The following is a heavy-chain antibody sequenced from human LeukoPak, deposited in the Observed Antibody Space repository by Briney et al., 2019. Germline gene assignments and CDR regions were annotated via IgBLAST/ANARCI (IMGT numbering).Heavy chain of an antibody. CDR1: GGSFSGNF. CDR2: INHRGNT. Sequence: PSEXLSLTCAVYGGSFSGNFWSWVRQPPGKGVEGTGEINHRGNTNYNPSLTSRVTISVDTSKNQCSLKLSSVTAADTAVYYCARVPESVGINYFDSWGQGTQVTVSS. D-gene: IGHD1-26*01. V-gene: IGHV4-34*01. J-gene: IGHJ4*02. CDR3: ARVPESVGINYFDS.